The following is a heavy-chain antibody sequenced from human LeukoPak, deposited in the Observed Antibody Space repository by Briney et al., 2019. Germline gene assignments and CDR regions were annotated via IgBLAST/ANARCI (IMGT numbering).Heavy chain of an antibody. V-gene: IGHV1-18*01. D-gene: IGHD6-13*01. CDR2: ISAYNGNT. CDR1: GYTFTSYG. J-gene: IGHJ4*02. Sequence: ASVKVSCKASGYTFTSYGISWVRPAPGQGLEWMGWISAYNGNTNYAQKLQGRVTMTTDTSTSTAYMELRSLRSDDTAVYYCAIAPGIAAAGTLGGDYWGQGTLVTVSS. CDR3: AIAPGIAAAGTLGGDY.